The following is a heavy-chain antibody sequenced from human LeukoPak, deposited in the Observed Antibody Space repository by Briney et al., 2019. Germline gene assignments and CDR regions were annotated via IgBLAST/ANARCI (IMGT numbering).Heavy chain of an antibody. J-gene: IGHJ4*02. D-gene: IGHD6-13*01. V-gene: IGHV4-59*08. Sequence: SETLSLTCTVSGGSISSYYWSWIRQPPGKGLEWIGYIYYSGSTNYNPSLKSRVSISIDTSKNQFSLNLSSVTAADTAVYYCARRAVGTFDYWGQGTLVTVSS. CDR2: IYYSGST. CDR1: GGSISSYY. CDR3: ARRAVGTFDY.